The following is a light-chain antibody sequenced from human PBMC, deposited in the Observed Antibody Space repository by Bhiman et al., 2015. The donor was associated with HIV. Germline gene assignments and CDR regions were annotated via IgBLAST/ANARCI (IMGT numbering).Light chain of an antibody. V-gene: IGLV1-51*02. CDR3: GTWDRSLSAGGV. Sequence: QSVLTQPPSASATPGQRVTISCSGSSSNIGSKHVYWYQKLPGTAPKLLIYENTKRPSGIPDRFSGSKSGTSATLGITGLQTGDEADYYCGTWDRSLSAGGVFGTGTKVTVL. J-gene: IGLJ1*01. CDR2: ENT. CDR1: SSNIGSKH.